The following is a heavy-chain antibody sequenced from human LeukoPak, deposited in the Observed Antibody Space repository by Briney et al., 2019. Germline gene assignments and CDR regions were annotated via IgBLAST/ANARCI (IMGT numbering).Heavy chain of an antibody. Sequence: PSETLSLTCAVYGGSFNGYYWSWIRQAPGKGLEWIGEGNHSGGTKYNPSLKSRVTISADSSKNQFSLKLSSVTAADTAVYRCAKNGQSGFSFDPWGQGTLVTVSS. J-gene: IGHJ5*02. D-gene: IGHD5-12*01. CDR3: AKNGQSGFSFDP. CDR1: GGSFNGYY. CDR2: GNHSGGT. V-gene: IGHV4-34*01.